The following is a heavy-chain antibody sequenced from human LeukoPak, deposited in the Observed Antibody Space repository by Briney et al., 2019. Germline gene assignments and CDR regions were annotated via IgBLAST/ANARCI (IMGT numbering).Heavy chain of an antibody. CDR2: ISYDGSNK. CDR1: GFTFSSYE. V-gene: IGHV3-30*04. Sequence: GGSLRLSCAASGFTFSSYEMNWVRQAPGKGLEWVAVISYDGSNKYYADSVKGRFTISRDNSKNTLYLQMNSLRAEDTAVYYCARDRSSHRPGSYYDYWGQGTLVTVSS. CDR3: ARDRSSHRPGSYYDY. J-gene: IGHJ4*02. D-gene: IGHD3-10*01.